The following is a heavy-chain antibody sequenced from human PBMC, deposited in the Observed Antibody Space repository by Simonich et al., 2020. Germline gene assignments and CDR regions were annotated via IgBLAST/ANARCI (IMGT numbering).Heavy chain of an antibody. J-gene: IGHJ3*02. CDR2: IYYSGST. D-gene: IGHD6-13*01. CDR1: GGSISSSSYY. V-gene: IGHV4-39*01. Sequence: QLQLQESGPGLVKPSETLSLTCTVSGGSISSSSYYWGWFRPPPGKGLEWIGSIYYSGSTYYNPSLKSRVTISVDTSKTQFSLKLSSVTAADTAVYYCARHAGFAFDIWGQGTMVTVSS. CDR3: ARHAGFAFDI.